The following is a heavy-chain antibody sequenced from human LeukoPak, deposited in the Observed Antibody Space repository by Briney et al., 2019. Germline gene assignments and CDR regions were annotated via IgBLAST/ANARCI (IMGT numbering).Heavy chain of an antibody. CDR3: ARGNSRYYHYDMDV. J-gene: IGHJ6*04. CDR2: IYHSGST. D-gene: IGHD1-7*01. V-gene: IGHV4-30-2*01. Sequence: PSQTLSLTCAVSGGSISSGGYSWSWLRQPPGTGLEWLGYIYHSGSTYYNPSLKSRVTISVDRSKNQFSLKLSSVTAADTAVYYCARGNSRYYHYDMDVWGKGTTVTVSS. CDR1: GGSISSGGYS.